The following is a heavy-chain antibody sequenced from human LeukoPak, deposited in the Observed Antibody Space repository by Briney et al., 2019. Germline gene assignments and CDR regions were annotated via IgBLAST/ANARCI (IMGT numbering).Heavy chain of an antibody. CDR2: ISSSSSYI. CDR3: ARDLSSSGWYYAFDI. V-gene: IGHV3-21*01. D-gene: IGHD6-19*01. Sequence: GGSLRLSCAASGFTFSTYSMNWVRQAPGKGLEWVSSISSSSSYIYYADSVKGRFTISRDNAKNSLYLQMNSLRAEDTAVYYCARDLSSSGWYYAFDIWGQGTMVTVS. CDR1: GFTFSTYS. J-gene: IGHJ3*02.